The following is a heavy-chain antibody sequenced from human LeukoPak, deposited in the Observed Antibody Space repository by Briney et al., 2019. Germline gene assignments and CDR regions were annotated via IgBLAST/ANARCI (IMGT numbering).Heavy chain of an antibody. CDR3: ARDPHPYGSSWYFDL. CDR1: GGSITTTTYY. CDR2: IYYSGST. J-gene: IGHJ2*01. Sequence: SETLSLTCTVSGGSITTTTYYWGWIRQPPGKGLEWIGSIYYSGSTYYNPSLKSRVTISVDTSKNQFSLKLSSVTAADTAVYYCARDPHPYGSSWYFDLWGRGTLVTVSS. V-gene: IGHV4-39*07. D-gene: IGHD3-10*01.